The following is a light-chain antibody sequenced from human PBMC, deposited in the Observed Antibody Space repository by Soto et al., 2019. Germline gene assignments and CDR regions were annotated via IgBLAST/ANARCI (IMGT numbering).Light chain of an antibody. J-gene: IGKJ2*01. CDR2: WAS. Sequence: DIVMTQSPDSLAVSLGERATINCKSSQSVLYSFNNKNCLAWYQQKPGQPPKLLIYWASTWESGVPDRFSGSGSGTDFTLTISSLQAEDVAVYYCQQYYSTPYTFGQETKLEIK. CDR1: QSVLYSFNNKNC. CDR3: QQYYSTPYT. V-gene: IGKV4-1*01.